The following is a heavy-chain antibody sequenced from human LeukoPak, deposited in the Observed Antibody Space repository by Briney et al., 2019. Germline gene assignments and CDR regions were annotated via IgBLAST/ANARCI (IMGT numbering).Heavy chain of an antibody. CDR2: IYHSGST. CDR1: GGSISGSNW. CDR3: ARESEPVVPAAPDAFDI. V-gene: IGHV4-4*02. D-gene: IGHD2-2*01. Sequence: PSETLSLTCAVSGGSISGSNWWTWVRQPPGKGLEWIGEIYHSGSTYYNPSLKSRVTISVDRSKNQFSLKLSSVTAADTAVYYCARESEPVVPAAPDAFDIWGQGTMVTVSS. J-gene: IGHJ3*02.